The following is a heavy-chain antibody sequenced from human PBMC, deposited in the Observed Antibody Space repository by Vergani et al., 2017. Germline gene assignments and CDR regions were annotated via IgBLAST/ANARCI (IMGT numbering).Heavy chain of an antibody. CDR3: ARQGWNNYYYGMDV. Sequence: EVQLVQSGAEVKKPGESLRISCKGSGYSFTSYWIIWVRQMPGKGLEWMGRIDPSDSYTNYSPSFQAHVTISADKSISTAYLQWRSLKASDTAMYYCARQGWNNYYYGMDVWGQGTTVTVSS. J-gene: IGHJ6*02. CDR2: IDPSDSYT. CDR1: GYSFTSYW. V-gene: IGHV5-10-1*03. D-gene: IGHD1/OR15-1a*01.